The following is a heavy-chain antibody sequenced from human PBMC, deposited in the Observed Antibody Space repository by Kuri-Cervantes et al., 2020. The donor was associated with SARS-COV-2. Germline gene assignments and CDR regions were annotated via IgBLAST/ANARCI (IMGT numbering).Heavy chain of an antibody. CDR3: AKDSGYQLHYVYYYYGMDV. V-gene: IGHV3-23*01. Sequence: ETLSLTCAASGFTFSSYAMSWVRQAPGKGLEWVSAISGSGGSTYYADSVKGRFTISRGNSKNTLYLQMNSLRAEDTAVYYCAKDSGYQLHYVYYYYGMDVWGQGTTVTVSS. CDR2: ISGSGGST. CDR1: GFTFSSYA. D-gene: IGHD2-2*01. J-gene: IGHJ6*02.